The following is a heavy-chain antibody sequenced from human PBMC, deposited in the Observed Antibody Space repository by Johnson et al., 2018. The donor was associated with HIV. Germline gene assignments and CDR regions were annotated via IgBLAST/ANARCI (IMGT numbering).Heavy chain of an antibody. CDR2: IWFDGSNK. Sequence: QVQLVESGGGVVQSGRSLRLSCAASGFTFSTYGMHWVRQAPGKGLEWVAVIWFDGSNKYYADSVKGRFTISRDNSKNSLYLQMNSLRAEDTAVYYCAREARSERSAVAVSDAFDIWGQGTMVTVSS. V-gene: IGHV3-33*01. CDR1: GFTFSTYG. J-gene: IGHJ3*02. CDR3: AREARSERSAVAVSDAFDI. D-gene: IGHD6-19*01.